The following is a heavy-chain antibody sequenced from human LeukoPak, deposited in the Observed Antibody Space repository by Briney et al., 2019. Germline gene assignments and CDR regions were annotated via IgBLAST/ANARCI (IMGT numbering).Heavy chain of an antibody. J-gene: IGHJ6*02. D-gene: IGHD4-11*01. CDR3: ARNNYVTHFYGLDV. CDR2: ISYSGST. V-gene: IGHV4-59*01. CDR1: GGSISSYY. Sequence: SETLSLTCTVSGGSISSYYWSWIRQPPGKGLEWIGYISYSGSTNYNPSLKSRVTISVDTSKNQFSLKLSSVTAADTAVYFCARNNYVTHFYGLDVWGQGTTVTVSS.